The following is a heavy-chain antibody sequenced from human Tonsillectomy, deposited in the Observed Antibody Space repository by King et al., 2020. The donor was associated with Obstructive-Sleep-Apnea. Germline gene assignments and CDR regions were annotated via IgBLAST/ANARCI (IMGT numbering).Heavy chain of an antibody. Sequence: QLVQSGVEVKKPGESLKISCKGSGYTFTSYWIGWVRQVPGKGLEGMGIIHPGDSNIRYSPSFQGQVTISADKSINTAYLQWSSLKASDTAMYYCARPGVSFSLTWYYFDYWGQGTLVTVSS. J-gene: IGHJ4*02. CDR2: IHPGDSNI. D-gene: IGHD3-16*02. CDR1: GYTFTSYW. V-gene: IGHV5-51*01. CDR3: ARPGVSFSLTWYYFDY.